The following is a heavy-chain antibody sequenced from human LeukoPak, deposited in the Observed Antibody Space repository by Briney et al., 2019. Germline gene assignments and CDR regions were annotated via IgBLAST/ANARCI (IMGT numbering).Heavy chain of an antibody. J-gene: IGHJ4*02. V-gene: IGHV3-48*02. CDR1: GFTFTSYA. CDR2: ISTGSSTT. Sequence: GGSLRLSCAASGFTFTSYAMNWVRQAPGKGLEWVSYISTGSSTTYYADSVKGRFTISRDNVENSLYLQMNSLRDEDTAVYYCARVAAGYSVNYFDYWGQGTLVTVSS. D-gene: IGHD4-23*01. CDR3: ARVAAGYSVNYFDY.